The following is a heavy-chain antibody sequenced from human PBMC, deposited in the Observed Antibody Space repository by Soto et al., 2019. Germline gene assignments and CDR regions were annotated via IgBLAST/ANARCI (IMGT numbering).Heavy chain of an antibody. CDR1: GGSIRTYY. D-gene: IGHD3-10*01. V-gene: IGHV4-59*08. J-gene: IGHJ4*02. CDR2: IYYSGST. CDR3: ARGGGEFGNFDY. Sequence: QVQLQESGPGLVKPSETLSLTCTVSGGSIRTYYWSWIRQPPGKGLEWIGYIYYSGSTNYNPSLKSRVTISVDTSKNQFALKLSSVTAEDTAVYYCARGGGEFGNFDYWGQGTLVTVSS.